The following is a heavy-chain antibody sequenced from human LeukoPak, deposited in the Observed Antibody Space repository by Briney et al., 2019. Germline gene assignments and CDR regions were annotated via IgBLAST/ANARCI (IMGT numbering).Heavy chain of an antibody. Sequence: GASVKVSCKASGYTFTSYGISWVRQAPGQGLEWMGWISAYNGNTNYAQKLQGRVTMTTDTSTSTAYMELRSLRSDDTAVYYCARDEEGYYGSGSYYNLGAFDIWGQGTMVTVSS. V-gene: IGHV1-18*01. J-gene: IGHJ3*02. CDR2: ISAYNGNT. CDR3: ARDEEGYYGSGSYYNLGAFDI. CDR1: GYTFTSYG. D-gene: IGHD3-10*01.